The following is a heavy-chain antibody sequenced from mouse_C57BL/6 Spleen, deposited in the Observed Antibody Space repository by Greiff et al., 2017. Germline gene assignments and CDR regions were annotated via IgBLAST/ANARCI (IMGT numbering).Heavy chain of an antibody. D-gene: IGHD1-1*01. Sequence: DVKLRESGPGLVKPSQSLSLTCSVTGYSITSGYYWNWIRQFPGNKLEWMGYISYDGSNNYNLSLKNRIAITRDTSKNQFFLKLNSVTAEDTATYYCARPSFYYGSSYAMDYWGQGTSVTVSS. CDR3: ARPSFYYGSSYAMDY. J-gene: IGHJ4*01. CDR2: ISYDGSN. V-gene: IGHV3-6*01. CDR1: GYSITSGYY.